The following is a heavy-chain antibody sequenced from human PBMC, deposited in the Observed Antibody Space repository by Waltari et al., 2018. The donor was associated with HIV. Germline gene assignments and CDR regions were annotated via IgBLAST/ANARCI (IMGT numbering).Heavy chain of an antibody. J-gene: IGHJ6*02. V-gene: IGHV1-8*01. Sequence: QVQLVQSGAEVKKPGASVKVSCKASGYTFTSYDINWVRQATGQGLEWMGCMNPDNGNTGDAHKFQGRVTMTRNTSISTAYMERSSLRSEDTAVYYCARGTSPGAYYYYGMDVWGQGTTVTVSS. CDR1: GYTFTSYD. CDR3: ARGTSPGAYYYYGMDV. CDR2: MNPDNGNT.